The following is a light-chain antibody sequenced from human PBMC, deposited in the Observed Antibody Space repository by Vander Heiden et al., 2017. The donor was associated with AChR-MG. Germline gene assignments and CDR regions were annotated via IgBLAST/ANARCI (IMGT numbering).Light chain of an antibody. J-gene: IGKJ4*01. CDR3: QQHDVLPLT. CDR2: DAA. Sequence: DIHMTHSASSLSASVGYRVTITCQASQEVSHDLNWYQKKPGKAPKLLIYDAAILEPGVPSRFSGNGSQTHFTLNISSLQPEDISTYYCQQHDVLPLTFGGGTRVEIK. V-gene: IGKV1-33*01. CDR1: QEVSHD.